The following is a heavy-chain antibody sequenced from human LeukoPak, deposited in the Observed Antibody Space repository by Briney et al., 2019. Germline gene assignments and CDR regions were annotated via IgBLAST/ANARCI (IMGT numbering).Heavy chain of an antibody. V-gene: IGHV3-21*01. CDR2: ISSSSSYI. J-gene: IGHJ6*02. CDR1: GFAFSSYS. Sequence: GGSLRLSCAASGFAFSSYSMNWVRQAPGKGLEWASSISSSSSYIYYADSVKGRFTISRDNAKNSLYLQMNSLRAEDTAVYYCASGPNGSGSYYNYYYYGMDVWGQGTTVTVSS. D-gene: IGHD3-10*01. CDR3: ASGPNGSGSYYNYYYYGMDV.